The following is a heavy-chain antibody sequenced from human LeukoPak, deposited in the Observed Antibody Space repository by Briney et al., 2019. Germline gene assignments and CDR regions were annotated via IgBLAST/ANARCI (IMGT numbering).Heavy chain of an antibody. CDR2: INPSGGST. D-gene: IGHD3-10*01. Sequence: ASVKVSCKASGYTFTTYYVHWVRQAPGQGLEWMGIINPSGGSTTYAQKFRGRLTMTRDMSTSTVYMELSSLRSEDTAVYYCARDLLSGSGTQGPLWGQGTLVTVSS. J-gene: IGHJ4*02. CDR3: ARDLLSGSGTQGPL. V-gene: IGHV1-46*01. CDR1: GYTFTTYY.